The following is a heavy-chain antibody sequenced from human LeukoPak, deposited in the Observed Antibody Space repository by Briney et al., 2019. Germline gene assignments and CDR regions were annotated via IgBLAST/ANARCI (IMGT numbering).Heavy chain of an antibody. CDR1: GGSISSGSYY. CDR2: IYYSGST. Sequence: PSQTLSLTCTVSGGSISSGSYYWSWIRQTPGKGLEWIGYIYYSGSTNYNPSLKSRVTISVDTSKNQFSLKLSSVTAADTAVYYCASIKQQLSPMVAFDIWGQGTMVTVSS. V-gene: IGHV4-61*01. CDR3: ASIKQQLSPMVAFDI. J-gene: IGHJ3*02. D-gene: IGHD6-13*01.